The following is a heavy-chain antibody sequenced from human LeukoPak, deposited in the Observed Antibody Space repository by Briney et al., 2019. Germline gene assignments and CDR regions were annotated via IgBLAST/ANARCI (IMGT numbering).Heavy chain of an antibody. J-gene: IGHJ4*02. Sequence: GGSLRLSCAASGFTFSSYAMHWVRQAPGKGLEWVGVISYDGSDKYYADSVKGRFTISRDNSKNTLYLQMNSLRTEDTAVYYCARDQWSSWTFTDYWGQGTLVTVSS. V-gene: IGHV3-30-3*01. CDR2: ISYDGSDK. CDR1: GFTFSSYA. D-gene: IGHD6-13*01. CDR3: ARDQWSSWTFTDY.